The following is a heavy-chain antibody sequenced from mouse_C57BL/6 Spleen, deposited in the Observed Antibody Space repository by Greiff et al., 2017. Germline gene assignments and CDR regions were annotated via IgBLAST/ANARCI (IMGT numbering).Heavy chain of an antibody. J-gene: IGHJ2*01. Sequence: VQLQQSGPELVKPGASVKISCKASGYSFTGYYMNWVKQSPEKSLEWIGEINPSTGGTTYNQKFKAKATLTVDKSSSTAYMQLKSLTSEDSAVYYCARTLYYGSSYFDDWGQGTTLTVSS. CDR1: GYSFTGYY. CDR2: INPSTGGT. CDR3: ARTLYYGSSYFDD. V-gene: IGHV1-42*01. D-gene: IGHD1-1*01.